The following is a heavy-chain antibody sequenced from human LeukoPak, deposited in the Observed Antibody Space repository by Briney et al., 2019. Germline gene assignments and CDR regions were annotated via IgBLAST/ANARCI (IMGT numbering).Heavy chain of an antibody. CDR2: IGASGEST. V-gene: IGHV3-23*01. CDR1: GFTFSSYE. D-gene: IGHD5-24*01. Sequence: GGSLRLSCAASGFTFSSYEMNWVRQAPGKGLEWVSLIGASGESTYYADSVKGRFTISRDNSKNTLSLQMNSLRVEDTAMYFCAKDIQLSTWGLGTMVTVSS. J-gene: IGHJ3*01. CDR3: AKDIQLST.